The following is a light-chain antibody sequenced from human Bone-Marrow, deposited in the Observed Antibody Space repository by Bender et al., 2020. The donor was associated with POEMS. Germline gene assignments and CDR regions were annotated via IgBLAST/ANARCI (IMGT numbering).Light chain of an antibody. V-gene: IGLV3-25*03. J-gene: IGLJ2*01. CDR2: KDS. CDR3: QSADTTGTYRI. CDR1: ALPTQY. Sequence: SEELTQPPSVSVSPGQTARITCSGDALPTQYAYWYQQKAGQAPILIIFKDSERPSGIPERFSGSSSGTIVTLTISGVQAEDEAVYHCQSADTTGTYRIFGGGTKLTVL.